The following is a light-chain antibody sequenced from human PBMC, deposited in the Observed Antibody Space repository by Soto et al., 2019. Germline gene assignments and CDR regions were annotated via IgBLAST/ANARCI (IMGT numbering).Light chain of an antibody. V-gene: IGLV2-23*02. CDR1: SSDVGSYNL. J-gene: IGLJ3*02. CDR3: CSYAGSSTLWV. Sequence: QSVLTQPASVSGSPGQSTTISCTGTSSDVGSYNLVSWYQQHPGKAPKLMIYEVSKRPSGVSNRFSGSKSGNTASLTISGLQAEDEADYYCCSYAGSSTLWVFGGGTKVTVL. CDR2: EVS.